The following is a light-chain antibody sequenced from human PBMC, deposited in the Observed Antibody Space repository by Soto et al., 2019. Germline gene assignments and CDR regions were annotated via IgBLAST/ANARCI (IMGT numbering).Light chain of an antibody. CDR1: QEISYY. CDR2: TAS. CDR3: QHYTNYSGA. J-gene: IGKJ1*01. Sequence: IHLTQSPSLRIASVRDRVAIGYRASQEISYYLAWYQQKPGKAPKFLIYTASTLQSGVPSRFSGSGSGTEFTLSISSLQPEDFATYYWQHYTNYSGAFGQGTKVDI. V-gene: IGKV1-9*01.